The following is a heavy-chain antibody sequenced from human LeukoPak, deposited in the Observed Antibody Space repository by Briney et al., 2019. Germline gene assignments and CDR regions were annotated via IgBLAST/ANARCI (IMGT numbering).Heavy chain of an antibody. D-gene: IGHD1-26*01. CDR2: TSSSDPGT. CDR1: GFPLSSYA. CDR3: ARDSGSYLLDP. Sequence: GGSLRLSCAASGFPLSSYAMSWVRQASGKGLEWVSATSSSDPGTYYADSVRGRFTISRDNSKNTLYLQLNSLRVEDAGVYYCARDSGSYLLDPWGQGTLVTVSS. J-gene: IGHJ5*02. V-gene: IGHV3-23*01.